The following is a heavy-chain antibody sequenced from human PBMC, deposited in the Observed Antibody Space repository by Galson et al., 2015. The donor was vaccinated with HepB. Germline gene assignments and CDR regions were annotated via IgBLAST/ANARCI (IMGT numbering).Heavy chain of an antibody. CDR1: GFTFSSYA. CDR3: AKDRSQWLAPYYFDY. Sequence: SLRLSCAASGFTFSSYAMRWVRQAPGKGLEWVSAISGSGGSTYYADSVKGRFTISRDNSKNTLYLQMNSLRAEDTAVYYCAKDRSQWLAPYYFDYWGQGTLVTVSS. D-gene: IGHD6-19*01. J-gene: IGHJ4*02. V-gene: IGHV3-23*01. CDR2: ISGSGGST.